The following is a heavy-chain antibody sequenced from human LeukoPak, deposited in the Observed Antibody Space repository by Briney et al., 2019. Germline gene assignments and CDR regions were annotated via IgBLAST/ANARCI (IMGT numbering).Heavy chain of an antibody. D-gene: IGHD4-17*01. Sequence: GGSLRLSCAASGFTFSSYSMNWVRQAPGKGLEWVSYISSSSSTIYYADSVKGRFTISRDNAKNSLYLQMNSLRAEDTAVYYCARDLRPDVTNYYYYMDVWGKGTTVTVSS. J-gene: IGHJ6*03. CDR2: ISSSSSTI. CDR3: ARDLRPDVTNYYYYMDV. V-gene: IGHV3-48*04. CDR1: GFTFSSYS.